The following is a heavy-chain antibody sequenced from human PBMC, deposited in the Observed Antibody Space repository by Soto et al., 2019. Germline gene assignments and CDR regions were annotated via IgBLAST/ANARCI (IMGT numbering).Heavy chain of an antibody. Sequence: PGESPKTPCKGPGYSFVSYWIAWVRQMPGKGLEWRGSIYPGDSDTTHSRSIQGQVTISADKSSTTVYLQWNTVKASDTAMYDCAKTDGYEVEYWGQGTQVTVSS. CDR2: IYPGDSDT. D-gene: IGHD5-18*01. J-gene: IGHJ4*02. V-gene: IGHV5-51*01. CDR3: AKTDGYEVEY. CDR1: GYSFVSYW.